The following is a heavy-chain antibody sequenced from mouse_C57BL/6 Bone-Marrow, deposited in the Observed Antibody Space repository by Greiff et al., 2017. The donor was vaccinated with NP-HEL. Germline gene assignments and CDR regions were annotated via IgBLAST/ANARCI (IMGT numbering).Heavy chain of an antibody. CDR2: SRNKANDYTT. CDR1: GFTFSDFY. Sequence: EVMLVESGGGLVQSGRSLRLSCATSGFTFSDFYMEWVRQAPGKGLEWIAASRNKANDYTTEYSASVKGRFIVSRDTSQSILYLQMNALRAEDTAIYYCARDQTAPFAYWGQGTLVTVSA. CDR3: ARDQTAPFAY. V-gene: IGHV7-1*01. D-gene: IGHD3-2*01. J-gene: IGHJ3*01.